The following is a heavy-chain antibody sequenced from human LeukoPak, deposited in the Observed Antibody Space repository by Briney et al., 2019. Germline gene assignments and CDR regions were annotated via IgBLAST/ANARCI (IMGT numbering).Heavy chain of an antibody. CDR3: ASYPQVVVIFLGY. CDR1: GFTFSSYA. Sequence: GGSLRLSCAASGFTFSSYAMNWARQAPGKGLEWVSAISGSGGSTYYADSVKGRFIISRDNSKNTLYLQMNSLRAEDTAVYYCASYPQVVVIFLGYWGQGTLVTVSS. J-gene: IGHJ4*02. V-gene: IGHV3-23*01. CDR2: ISGSGGST. D-gene: IGHD3-22*01.